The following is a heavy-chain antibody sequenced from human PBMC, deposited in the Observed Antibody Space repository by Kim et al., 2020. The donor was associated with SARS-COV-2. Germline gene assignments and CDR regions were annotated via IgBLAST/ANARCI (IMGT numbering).Heavy chain of an antibody. CDR2: ISWNSGSI. CDR3: AKGYDILTAYYPIAN. V-gene: IGHV3-9*01. J-gene: IGHJ4*02. Sequence: GGSLRLSCAASGFSFKKYGMHWVRQGPEKGLEWVSGISWNSGSIGYADSVKGRFTISRDNAKNSLYLQMDSLRAEDTALYYCAKGYDILTAYYPIANWGQGTLVAVSS. CDR1: GFSFKKYG. D-gene: IGHD3-9*01.